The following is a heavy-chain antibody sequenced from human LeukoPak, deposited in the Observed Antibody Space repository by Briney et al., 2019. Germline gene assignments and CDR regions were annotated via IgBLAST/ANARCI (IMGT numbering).Heavy chain of an antibody. Sequence: ASVKVSCKAPGYTFTSYGISWVRQAPGQGLEWMGWISAYNGNTNYAQKLQGRVTMTTDTSTSTAYMELRSLRSDDTAVYYCARAGGLYYYDSSGYYTGDYYWGQGTLVTVSS. CDR3: ARAGGLYYYDSSGYYTGDYY. D-gene: IGHD3-22*01. CDR1: GYTFTSYG. CDR2: ISAYNGNT. V-gene: IGHV1-18*01. J-gene: IGHJ4*02.